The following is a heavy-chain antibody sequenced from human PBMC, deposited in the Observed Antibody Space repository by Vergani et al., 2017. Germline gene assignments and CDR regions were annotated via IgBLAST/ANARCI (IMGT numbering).Heavy chain of an antibody. J-gene: IGHJ6*02. CDR2: ISWNSGST. CDR3: AKEVVSASIYENGMDV. Sequence: EVQLVESGGGLVQPGRSLRLSCAASGFTFDDYAMHWVRQAPGKGLEWVSGISWNSGSTSYADSVKGRFTISRVDSKSSLFLQMNSLRPEDTAVYYCAKEVVSASIYENGMDVWGQGTTVTVSS. CDR1: GFTFDDYA. D-gene: IGHD2-2*01. V-gene: IGHV3-9*01.